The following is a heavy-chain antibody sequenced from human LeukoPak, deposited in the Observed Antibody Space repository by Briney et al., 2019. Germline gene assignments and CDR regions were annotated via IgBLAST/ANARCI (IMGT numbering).Heavy chain of an antibody. CDR1: RLTFSSYA. V-gene: IGHV3-30-3*01. CDR3: AKDRWELRAIDY. Sequence: GGSLRLSCAASRLTFSSYAMHWVRQPPGKGREWVAVIPYDGNNKYYADSVRGRFTISRDNSKNTLYLQMNSLRPEDTAVYYCAKDRWELRAIDYGGQGTLVTVSS. D-gene: IGHD1-26*01. J-gene: IGHJ4*02. CDR2: IPYDGNNK.